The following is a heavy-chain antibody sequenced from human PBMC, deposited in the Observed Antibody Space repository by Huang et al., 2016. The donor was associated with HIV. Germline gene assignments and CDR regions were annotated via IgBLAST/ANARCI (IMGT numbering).Heavy chain of an antibody. D-gene: IGHD4-17*01. Sequence: QVHLEESGGGVVQPGRPLRLSCTASGFMFSTFGIDWVRQAPGKRREGVAGISNEGSRKYYVDSVKGRFTISRDNSKNIVYLQMNSLRPEDTAVYYCAKPSGDYEFFDFWGQGTVVTVSS. CDR1: GFMFSTFG. V-gene: IGHV3-30*18. CDR2: ISNEGSRK. CDR3: AKPSGDYEFFDF. J-gene: IGHJ4*02.